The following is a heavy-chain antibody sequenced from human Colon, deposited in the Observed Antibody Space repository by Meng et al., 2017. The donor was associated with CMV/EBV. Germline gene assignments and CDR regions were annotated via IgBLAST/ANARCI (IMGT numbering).Heavy chain of an antibody. J-gene: IGHJ4*02. V-gene: IGHV4-39*07. CDR1: GDSVSSGNYY. Sequence: SETLSLTCTVSGDSVSSGNYYWSWIRQPPGKGLEWIGEINHSGSTNYNPSLKSRVTISVDTSKNQFSLKLSSVTAADTAVYYCARASSAVGFDYWGQGTLVTVSS. D-gene: IGHD4-23*01. CDR3: ARASSAVGFDY. CDR2: INHSGST.